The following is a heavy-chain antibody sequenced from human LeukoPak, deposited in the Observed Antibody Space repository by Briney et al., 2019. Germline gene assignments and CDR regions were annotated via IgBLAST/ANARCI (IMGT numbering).Heavy chain of an antibody. Sequence: GGSLRLSCAASGFTFSDYFMSWIRQAPGRGLEWLSYISSSGRTIYNADSVKGRFTISRDNAKNSLSLQMNSLRAEDTAIYYCARVYSGGFPHLDYWGQGTLVTVSS. J-gene: IGHJ4*02. CDR1: GFTFSDYF. CDR2: ISSSGRTI. CDR3: ARVYSGGFPHLDY. D-gene: IGHD1-26*01. V-gene: IGHV3-11*01.